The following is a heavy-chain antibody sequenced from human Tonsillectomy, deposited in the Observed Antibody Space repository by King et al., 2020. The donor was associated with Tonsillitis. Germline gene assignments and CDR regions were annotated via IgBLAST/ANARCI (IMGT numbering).Heavy chain of an antibody. CDR2: ISSSSSYI. CDR3: ARDDITMVRGALDY. Sequence: VQLVESGGGLVKPGGSLRLSCAASGFTFSSYSMNWVRQAPGKGLEWVSSISSSSSYIYYADSVKGRFTISRDNAKNSLNLQMNSLRAEDTAVYYCARDDITMVRGALDYWGQGTLVTVSS. D-gene: IGHD3-10*01. J-gene: IGHJ4*02. CDR1: GFTFSSYS. V-gene: IGHV3-21*01.